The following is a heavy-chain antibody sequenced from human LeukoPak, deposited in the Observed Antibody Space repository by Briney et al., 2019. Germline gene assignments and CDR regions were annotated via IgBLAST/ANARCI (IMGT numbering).Heavy chain of an antibody. CDR3: ARTYGRSGLGYFDL. D-gene: IGHD1-26*01. J-gene: IGHJ2*01. CDR2: IYYSGST. V-gene: IGHV4-59*01. Sequence: SETLSLTCTASGGTISSYYWSWIRQPPGKGLEWIAYIYYSGSTNYSASLKSRLTISVDTSKNQFSLKLSSVTAADTAVYYCARTYGRSGLGYFDLWGRGTLVTVSS. CDR1: GGTISSYY.